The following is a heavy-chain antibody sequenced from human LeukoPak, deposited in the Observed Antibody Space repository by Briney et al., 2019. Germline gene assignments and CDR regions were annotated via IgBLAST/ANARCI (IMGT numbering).Heavy chain of an antibody. CDR2: LSSDSTYI. V-gene: IGHV3-21*01. J-gene: IGHJ4*01. CDR3: ARGAFGLFDY. CDR1: GFIFRSYS. D-gene: IGHD3-10*01. Sequence: PGGSLRLSCAASGFIFRSYSMSWVRQAPGKGLEWVSSLSSDSTYIYHADSVKGRFTISRDNAKNSLYLQMNSLRAEDTALYYCARGAFGLFDYWGHGTLVTVSS.